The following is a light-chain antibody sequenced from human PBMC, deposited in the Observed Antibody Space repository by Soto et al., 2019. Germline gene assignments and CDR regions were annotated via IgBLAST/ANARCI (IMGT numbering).Light chain of an antibody. J-gene: IGLJ2*01. V-gene: IGLV1-40*01. CDR1: SSNIGAGYE. CDR2: GDS. Sequence: QSVLTQPPSVSGAPGQRVTISCTGSSSNIGAGYEVHWYQQLPGTAPKLLIYGDSNRPSGVPDRFSGSKSGTSASLAITGLQAEDEADYYCQSYDSSLSGSGVVFGGGTQLTVL. CDR3: QSYDSSLSGSGVV.